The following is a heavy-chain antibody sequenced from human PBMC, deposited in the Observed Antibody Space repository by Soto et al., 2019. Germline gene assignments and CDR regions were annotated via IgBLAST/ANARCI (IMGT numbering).Heavy chain of an antibody. Sequence: SETLSLTCTVSGGSISSSSYYWGWIRQPPGKGLEWIGSIYYSGSTYYNPSLKSRVTISVDTSKNQFSLKLSSVTAADTAVYYCARRVPDNSAIVVVVAATNNWFDPWGQGTLVTVSS. V-gene: IGHV4-39*01. CDR3: ARRVPDNSAIVVVVAATNNWFDP. CDR2: IYYSGST. J-gene: IGHJ5*02. D-gene: IGHD2-15*01. CDR1: GGSISSSSYY.